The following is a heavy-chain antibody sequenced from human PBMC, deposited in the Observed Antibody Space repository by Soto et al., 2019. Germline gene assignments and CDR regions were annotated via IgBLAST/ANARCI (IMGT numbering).Heavy chain of an antibody. CDR2: IRSKANSYAT. D-gene: IGHD2-21*02. CDR3: TTQGDPMQGFDY. CDR1: GFTFSGSA. V-gene: IGHV3-73*01. J-gene: IGHJ4*02. Sequence: GGSLRLSCAASGFTFSGSAMHWVRQASGKGLEWVGRIRSKANSYATAYAASVKGRFTISRDDSKNTAYLQMNSLKTEDTAVYYCTTQGDPMQGFDYWGQGTLVTVSS.